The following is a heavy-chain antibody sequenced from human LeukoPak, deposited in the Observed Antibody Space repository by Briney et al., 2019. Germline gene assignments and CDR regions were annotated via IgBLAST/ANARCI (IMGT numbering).Heavy chain of an antibody. CDR1: GGSISSSYW. CDR2: IYHSGNP. J-gene: IGHJ4*02. V-gene: IGHV4-4*02. CDR3: ARRYYSTSSLDS. Sequence: SGTLSLTCVVSGGSISSSYWWNWVRQPPGKGLEWIGEIYHSGNPKYNPSLKSRVTLSVDKSKNQFSLKMNSVTAADTAVYYCARRYYSTSSLDSWGQGTLVTVSS. D-gene: IGHD6-6*01.